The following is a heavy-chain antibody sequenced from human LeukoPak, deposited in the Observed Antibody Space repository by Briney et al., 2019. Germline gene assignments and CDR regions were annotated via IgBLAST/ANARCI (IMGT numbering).Heavy chain of an antibody. J-gene: IGHJ4*02. V-gene: IGHV3-15*01. D-gene: IGHD3-10*01. CDR3: TLPWGSGSYYDY. CDR2: IKSKTDGGTT. CDR1: GFTFSNAW. Sequence: PGGSLRLSCAASGFTFSNAWLNWVRQAPGKGLEWVGHIKSKTDGGTTDYAAPVKGRFTISRDDSKNTLFLQMNSLKTEDAAVYYCTLPWGSGSYYDYWGQGTLVTVSS.